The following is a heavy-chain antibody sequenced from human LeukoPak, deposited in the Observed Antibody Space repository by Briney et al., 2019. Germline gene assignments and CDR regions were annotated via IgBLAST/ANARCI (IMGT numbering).Heavy chain of an antibody. CDR1: GGSISSYY. CDR2: IYYSGST. Sequence: PSETLSLTCTAPGGSISSYYWSWIRQPPGKGLEWIGYIYYSGSTNYNPSLKSRVTISVDTSKNQFSLKLSSVTAADTAVYYCARGGIVATIVSDAFDIWGPGALVTVSS. V-gene: IGHV4-59*08. D-gene: IGHD5-12*01. CDR3: ARGGIVATIVSDAFDI. J-gene: IGHJ3*02.